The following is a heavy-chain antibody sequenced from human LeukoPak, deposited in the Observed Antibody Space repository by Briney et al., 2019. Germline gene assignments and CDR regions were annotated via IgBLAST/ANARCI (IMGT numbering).Heavy chain of an antibody. Sequence: APVKVSCKASGGTFSSYAISWVRQAPGQGLEWMGGIIPIFGTANYAQKFQGRVTITADESTSTAYMELSSLRSEDTAVYYCARDSRSTGGSYFDYWGQGTLVTVSS. J-gene: IGHJ4*02. V-gene: IGHV1-69*01. CDR2: IIPIFGTA. CDR1: GGTFSSYA. D-gene: IGHD3-10*01. CDR3: ARDSRSTGGSYFDY.